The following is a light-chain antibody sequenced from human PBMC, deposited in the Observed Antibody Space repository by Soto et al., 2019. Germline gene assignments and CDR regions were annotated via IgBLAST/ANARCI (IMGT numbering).Light chain of an antibody. V-gene: IGKV1-5*03. CDR1: QSIDRW. J-gene: IGKJ4*01. CDR3: QQSYSTPLT. CDR2: KAS. Sequence: IQMTQSPSTLPASVGDRVTITCRASQSIDRWLAWYQQKPGKAPKLLIYKASTLKSGVPSRFSGSGSGTEFTLTISSLQPEDFATYYCQQSYSTPLTFGGGTKVDIK.